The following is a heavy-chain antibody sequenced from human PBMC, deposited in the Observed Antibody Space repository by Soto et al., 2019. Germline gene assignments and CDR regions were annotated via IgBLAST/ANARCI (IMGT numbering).Heavy chain of an antibody. J-gene: IGHJ4*02. CDR2: INSDGSST. Sequence: GGSLRLSXAASGFTFSSYWMHWVRQAPGKGLVWVSRINSDGSSTSYADSVKGRFTISRDNAKNTLYLQMNSLRAEDTAVYYCARGLYYYDSSGNFDYWGQGTLVTVSS. V-gene: IGHV3-74*01. D-gene: IGHD3-22*01. CDR1: GFTFSSYW. CDR3: ARGLYYYDSSGNFDY.